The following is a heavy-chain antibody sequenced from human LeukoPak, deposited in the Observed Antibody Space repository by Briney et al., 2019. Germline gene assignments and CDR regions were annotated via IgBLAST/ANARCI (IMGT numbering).Heavy chain of an antibody. CDR1: GGSISSGGYS. CDR3: ARGSCTNGVCYGIFDY. D-gene: IGHD2-8*01. V-gene: IGHV4-30-2*01. Sequence: PSETLSLTCAVSGGSISSGGYSWSWIRQPPGKGLEWIGYIYHSGSTYYNPSLKSRVTISVDRSKNQFSLKLSSVTAADTAVYYCARGSCTNGVCYGIFDYWGQGTLATVSS. CDR2: IYHSGST. J-gene: IGHJ4*02.